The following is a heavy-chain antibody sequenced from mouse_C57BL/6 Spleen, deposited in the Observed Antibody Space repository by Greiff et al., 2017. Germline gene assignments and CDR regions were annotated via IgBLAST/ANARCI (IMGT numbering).Heavy chain of an antibody. D-gene: IGHD1-1*01. J-gene: IGHJ1*03. CDR1: GFSLSTSGMG. CDR2: IYWDDDK. CDR3: ARSYYYGSRYFDV. V-gene: IGHV8-12*01. Sequence: QVTLKVCGPGILQSSQTLSLTCSFSGFSLSTSGMGVSWIRQPSGKGLEWLAHIYWDDDKRYNPSLKSRPTISKDTSRNQVLLKITSVDTADTATYYCARSYYYGSRYFDVWGTGTTVTVSS.